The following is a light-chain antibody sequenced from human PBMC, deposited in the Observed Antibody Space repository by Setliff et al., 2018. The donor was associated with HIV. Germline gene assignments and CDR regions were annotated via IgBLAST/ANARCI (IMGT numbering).Light chain of an antibody. J-gene: IGLJ2*01. CDR1: SSNFGAGYD. CDR3: QSYDNSLTGLVI. CDR2: GNR. V-gene: IGLV1-40*01. Sequence: QSVLTQPPSVSGAPGQRVTIPCTWSSSNFGAGYDVHWYQHLPGTAPKLLIFGNRNRPSGVPDRFSGSKSGTSASLAISGLQDEDEADYYFQSYDNSLTGLVIFGGGTKVTVL.